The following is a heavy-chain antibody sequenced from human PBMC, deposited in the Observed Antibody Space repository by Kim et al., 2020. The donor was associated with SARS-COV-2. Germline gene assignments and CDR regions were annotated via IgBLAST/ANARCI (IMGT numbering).Heavy chain of an antibody. Sequence: SETLSLTCAVYGGSFSGYYWSWIRQPPGKGLEWIGEINHSGSTNYNPSLKSRVTISLDTSKNQFSLLLSSVTAADAAVYYCARVGLAAAGPPYYYYYGMDVWGQGTPVTVSS. J-gene: IGHJ6*02. V-gene: IGHV4-34*01. CDR3: ARVGLAAAGPPYYYYYGMDV. D-gene: IGHD6-13*01. CDR1: GGSFSGYY. CDR2: INHSGST.